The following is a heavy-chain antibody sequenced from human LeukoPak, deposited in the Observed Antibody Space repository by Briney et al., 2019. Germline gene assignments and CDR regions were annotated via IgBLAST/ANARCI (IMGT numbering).Heavy chain of an antibody. D-gene: IGHD1-26*01. CDR1: GGSISSSNYY. Sequence: SETLSLTCTVSGGSISSSNYYWGWIRQPPGKGLEWIGSIFYSGSTYYNPSLKSRLTISVDTSKNQFSLKLSSVTAADTAVYYCAREGEQDVVGAFDYWGQGTLVTVSS. CDR2: IFYSGST. CDR3: AREGEQDVVGAFDY. J-gene: IGHJ4*02. V-gene: IGHV4-39*07.